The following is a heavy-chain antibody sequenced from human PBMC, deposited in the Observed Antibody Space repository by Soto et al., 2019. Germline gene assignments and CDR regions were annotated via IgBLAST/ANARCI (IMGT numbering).Heavy chain of an antibody. Sequence: GASVKVSCKASGGTFSTYAIDWVRQAPGQGLEWMGGIIPLFGTAKYAQNFQGRITITADEYTNTAYMELRSLRSQDTAVYYCARGVHYDSSGYCYFYWGQGTMVTVSS. V-gene: IGHV1-69*13. J-gene: IGHJ4*02. CDR2: IIPLFGTA. CDR1: GGTFSTYA. D-gene: IGHD3-22*01. CDR3: ARGVHYDSSGYCYFY.